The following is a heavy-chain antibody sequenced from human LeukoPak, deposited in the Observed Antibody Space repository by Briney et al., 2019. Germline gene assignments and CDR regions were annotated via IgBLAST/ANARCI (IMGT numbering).Heavy chain of an antibody. V-gene: IGHV3-23*01. CDR1: GFTFSSYA. Sequence: GGSLRLSCAASGFTFSSYAMSWVRQAPGKGLEWVSAISGSGGSTYYADSVKGRFTISRHNSKNTLDPQMNSLRAEDTDVYYCAKYYDSSGYYHFDYWGQGTLVTVSS. J-gene: IGHJ4*02. D-gene: IGHD3-22*01. CDR3: AKYYDSSGYYHFDY. CDR2: ISGSGGST.